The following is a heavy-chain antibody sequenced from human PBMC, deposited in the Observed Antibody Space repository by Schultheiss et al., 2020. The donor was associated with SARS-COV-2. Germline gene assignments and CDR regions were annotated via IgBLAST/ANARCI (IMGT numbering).Heavy chain of an antibody. Sequence: GGSLRLSCAASGFSFSDYVMHWVRQAPGKGLEWVAVISYGGSNEYYADSVKGRFTISRDNAKNSLYLQMNSLRAEDTAVYYCARDLWDGDQWDYWGQGTLVTVSS. CDR2: ISYGGSNE. D-gene: IGHD4-17*01. V-gene: IGHV3-30-3*01. CDR3: ARDLWDGDQWDY. CDR1: GFSFSDYV. J-gene: IGHJ4*02.